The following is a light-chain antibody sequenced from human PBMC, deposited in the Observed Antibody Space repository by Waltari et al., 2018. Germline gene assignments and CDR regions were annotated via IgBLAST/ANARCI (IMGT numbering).Light chain of an antibody. V-gene: IGKV1-17*01. J-gene: IGKJ1*01. CDR1: QGIRND. CDR2: TAT. Sequence: DIQMTQSPTSLAASGGDQVTINCRASQGIRNDLGWYQKKTGKAPKRLIYTATSLESGVPSRFSGSRSETEFTLTISSLQPEDFATYYCLQHNSYPWTFGQGTKVEIK. CDR3: LQHNSYPWT.